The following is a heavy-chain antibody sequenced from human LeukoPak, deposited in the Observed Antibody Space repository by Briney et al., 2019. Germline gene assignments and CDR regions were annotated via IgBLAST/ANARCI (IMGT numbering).Heavy chain of an antibody. J-gene: IGHJ4*02. V-gene: IGHV3-7*04. CDR2: IKQDEDKK. Sequence: GGSLRLSCATSGFTLTNHWMSWVRQAPGKGLEWVASIKQDEDKKTYVNSVKGRFTVSGDDAKTSLYLQMNSLRVDDTAIYFCARGPPYGLRSDYLDYWGQGTLVTVSS. D-gene: IGHD3-10*01. CDR1: GFTLTNHW. CDR3: ARGPPYGLRSDYLDY.